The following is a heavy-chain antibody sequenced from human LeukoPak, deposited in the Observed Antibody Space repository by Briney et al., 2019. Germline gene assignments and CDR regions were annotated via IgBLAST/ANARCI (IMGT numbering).Heavy chain of an antibody. CDR2: INPNSGGT. Sequence: GASVKVSCKASGYTFTGYYMHWVRQAPGQGLEWMGWINPNSGGTNYAQKFQGWVTMTRDTSISTAYMELSRLRSDDTAVYYCAREDMGSTGTPYYYYYGMDVWGQGTTVTVSS. CDR3: AREDMGSTGTPYYYYYGMDV. J-gene: IGHJ6*02. CDR1: GYTFTGYY. D-gene: IGHD1-1*01. V-gene: IGHV1-2*04.